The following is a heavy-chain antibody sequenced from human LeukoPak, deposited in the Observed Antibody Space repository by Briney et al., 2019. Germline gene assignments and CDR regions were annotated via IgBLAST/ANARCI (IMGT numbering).Heavy chain of an antibody. J-gene: IGHJ4*02. Sequence: ASVKVSCKASGYTFTGYYMHWVRQAPGQGLEWMGWINPNSGGTNYAQKFQGRVTMTRDTSTSTVYMELSSLRSEDTAVYYCARGESYYAPFDYWGQGTLVTVSS. CDR2: INPNSGGT. CDR3: ARGESYYAPFDY. V-gene: IGHV1-2*02. D-gene: IGHD3-22*01. CDR1: GYTFTGYY.